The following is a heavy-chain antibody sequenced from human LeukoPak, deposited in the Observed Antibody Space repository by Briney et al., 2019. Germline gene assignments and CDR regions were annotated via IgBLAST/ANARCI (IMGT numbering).Heavy chain of an antibody. J-gene: IGHJ6*02. CDR1: GGSISSSSYY. CDR2: IYYSGST. Sequence: PSETLSLTCTVSGGSISSSSYYWGWIRQPPGKGLEWIGSIYYSGSTYYNPSLKSRVTISVDRSKNQFSLKLSSVTAADTAVYYCAIQVTAMALDYYYGMDVWGQGTTVTVSS. D-gene: IGHD5-18*01. V-gene: IGHV4-39*07. CDR3: AIQVTAMALDYYYGMDV.